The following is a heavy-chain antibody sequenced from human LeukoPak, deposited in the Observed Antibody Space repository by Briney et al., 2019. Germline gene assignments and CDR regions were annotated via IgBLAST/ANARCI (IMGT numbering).Heavy chain of an antibody. V-gene: IGHV3-11*06. CDR3: ARESDSSGYYDY. CDR2: ISSXSTYT. J-gene: IGHJ4*02. Sequence: GGSLRLSCAASGFXFSNFYMXWXXXAPGXXXXXXXYISSXSTYTTXADSVRGRFTISRDNAKNSLYLQMNSLRVEDTAVYYCARESDSSGYYDYWGQGTLVTVSS. CDR1: GFXFSNFY. D-gene: IGHD3-22*01.